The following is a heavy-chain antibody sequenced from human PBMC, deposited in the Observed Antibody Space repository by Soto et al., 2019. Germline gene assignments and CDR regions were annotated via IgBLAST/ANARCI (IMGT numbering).Heavy chain of an antibody. D-gene: IGHD5-18*01. V-gene: IGHV3-48*03. CDR2: ISSSGSTI. Sequence: QAGGSLRLSCAASGFTFSSYEMNWVRQAPGKGLEWVSYISSSGSTIYYADSVKGRFTISRDNAKNSLYLQMNSLRAEDTAVYYCARMTASDFDYWGQGTLVTVSS. J-gene: IGHJ4*02. CDR3: ARMTASDFDY. CDR1: GFTFSSYE.